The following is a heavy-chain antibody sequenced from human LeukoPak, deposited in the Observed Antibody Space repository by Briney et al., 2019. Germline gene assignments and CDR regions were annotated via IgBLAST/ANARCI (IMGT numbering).Heavy chain of an antibody. Sequence: SETLSLTCTVSGGSISSSSYYWGWIRQPPGKGLEWIGSIYYSGGTYYNPSLKSRVTISVDTSKNQFSLKLSSVTAADTAVYYCAGLRIQLWSPFDYWGQGTLVTVSS. V-gene: IGHV4-39*07. J-gene: IGHJ4*02. CDR1: GGSISSSSYY. CDR3: AGLRIQLWSPFDY. CDR2: IYYSGGT. D-gene: IGHD5-18*01.